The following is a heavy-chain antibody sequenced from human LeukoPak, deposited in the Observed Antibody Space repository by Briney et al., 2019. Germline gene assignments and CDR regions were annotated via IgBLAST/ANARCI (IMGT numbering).Heavy chain of an antibody. D-gene: IGHD3-3*01. J-gene: IGHJ4*02. CDR3: ARVTDYDFWGGYYVRPYYFDY. CDR2: MNPNSGNT. V-gene: IGHV1-8*01. Sequence: GASVKVSCKASGYTFTSYDINWVRQATGQGLEWMGWMNPNSGNTGYAQKFQGRVTMTRNTSISTAYMELSSLRSEDTAVYYCARVTDYDFWGGYYVRPYYFDYWGQGTLVTVSS. CDR1: GYTFTSYD.